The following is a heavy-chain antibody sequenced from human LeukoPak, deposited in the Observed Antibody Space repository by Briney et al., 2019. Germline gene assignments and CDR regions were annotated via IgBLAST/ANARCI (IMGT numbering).Heavy chain of an antibody. CDR1: GFTFNYYA. CDR3: TKDIFRSGHPLWSALDV. D-gene: IGHD1-26*01. Sequence: GGSLRLSCAASGFTFNYYAMSWVRQVPGKGLEWVSSISGSDGNTHYADSVKGRFAISRDNSKNTLHLQMNSLRSEDTAIYYCTKDIFRSGHPLWSALDVWGQGTMVTVSS. J-gene: IGHJ3*01. V-gene: IGHV3-23*01. CDR2: ISGSDGNT.